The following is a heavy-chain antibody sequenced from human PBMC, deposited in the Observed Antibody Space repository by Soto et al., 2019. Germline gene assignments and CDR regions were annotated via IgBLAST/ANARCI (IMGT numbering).Heavy chain of an antibody. Sequence: QVQLVQSGAEVKKPGSSVKVSCKASGGTFSSYAISWVRQAPGQGLEWMGGIIPIFGTANYAQKFQGRVTITADESTSKAYMELSSLRSEDTAVYYCAIRGSGYDFWSGSEGSFDYWGQGTLVTVSS. V-gene: IGHV1-69*01. CDR2: IIPIFGTA. CDR3: AIRGSGYDFWSGSEGSFDY. J-gene: IGHJ4*02. D-gene: IGHD3-3*01. CDR1: GGTFSSYA.